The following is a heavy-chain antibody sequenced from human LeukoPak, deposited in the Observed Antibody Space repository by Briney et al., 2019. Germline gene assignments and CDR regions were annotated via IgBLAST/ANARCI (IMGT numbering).Heavy chain of an antibody. CDR3: AKGSAGGRPYYFDY. CDR1: AFIFSGHW. Sequence: SGGSLRLSCEGSAFIFSGHWMNWVRQTPGKGLEWVASIKEDGSERQYVDSVKGRFSISRDNAKNSLYLQMNSLRAEDTAVYYCAKGSAGGRPYYFDYWGQGTLVPVSS. J-gene: IGHJ4*02. CDR2: IKEDGSER. V-gene: IGHV3-7*03. D-gene: IGHD6-13*01.